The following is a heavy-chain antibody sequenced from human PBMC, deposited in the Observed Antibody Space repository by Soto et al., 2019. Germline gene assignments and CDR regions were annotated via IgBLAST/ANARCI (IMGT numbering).Heavy chain of an antibody. V-gene: IGHV1-46*01. CDR2: INPSGGST. Sequence: QVQLVQSGAEVKKPGASVKVSCKASGYTFTSYYMHWVRQAPGQGLEWMGIINPSGGSTSYAQKFPGRVTMTRDTATSTGYMELSSLRSEDTAGYYCAGSPRRPASWFDPWGQGTLVTVSS. CDR3: AGSPRRPASWFDP. J-gene: IGHJ5*02. CDR1: GYTFTSYY.